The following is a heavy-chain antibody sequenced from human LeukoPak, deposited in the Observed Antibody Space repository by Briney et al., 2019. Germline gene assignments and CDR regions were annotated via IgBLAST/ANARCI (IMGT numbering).Heavy chain of an antibody. CDR3: AREAYSGSYYVNY. D-gene: IGHD1-26*01. CDR1: GGSISSSTYY. Sequence: SETLSLTCSVSGGSISSSTYYWGWIRQPPGKGLEWIGSIYHSGSTYYNPSLKSRVTISVDTSKNQFSLKLSSVTAADMAVYYCAREAYSGSYYVNYWGQGTLVTVSS. V-gene: IGHV4-39*01. CDR2: IYHSGST. J-gene: IGHJ4*02.